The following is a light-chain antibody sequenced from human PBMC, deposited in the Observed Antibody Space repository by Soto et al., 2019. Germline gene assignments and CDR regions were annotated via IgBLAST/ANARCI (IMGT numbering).Light chain of an antibody. Sequence: AIQLTQSPSSVSASVGDRVTITCRASQDIRGALAWYQQKPGKAPKILIYDVSTLESGVPSRFSGSSSGTDFTLTISSLQPVDFATYYCQQFNSYPITFGQGTRLEIK. CDR3: QQFNSYPIT. J-gene: IGKJ5*01. CDR2: DVS. V-gene: IGKV1-13*02. CDR1: QDIRGA.